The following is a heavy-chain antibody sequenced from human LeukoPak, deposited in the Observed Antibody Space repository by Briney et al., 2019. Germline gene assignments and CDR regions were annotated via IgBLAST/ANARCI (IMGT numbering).Heavy chain of an antibody. V-gene: IGHV4-39*01. CDR2: IYYSGST. Sequence: SETLSLTCTVSGGSISSSSYYWGWIRQPPGKGLEWIGSIYYSGSTYYNPSLKSRVTISVDTSKNQFSLKLSSVTAADTAVYYRARPDSSGMKHYAFDIWGQGTMVTVSS. CDR1: GGSISSSSYY. D-gene: IGHD3-22*01. CDR3: ARPDSSGMKHYAFDI. J-gene: IGHJ3*02.